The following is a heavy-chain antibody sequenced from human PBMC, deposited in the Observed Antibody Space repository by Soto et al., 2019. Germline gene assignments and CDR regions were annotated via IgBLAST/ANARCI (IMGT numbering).Heavy chain of an antibody. J-gene: IGHJ6*02. CDR3: ARGAGEHQKSESYSYGLDV. D-gene: IGHD1-1*01. Sequence: GGSLRLSCAASGFTLSDHYMDWVRQAPGKGLEWVARTRNKANSYTTEYAPSVKGRFTISRDGSKNSMYLQLNSLKTEDTAVYYCARGAGEHQKSESYSYGLDVWGLGTTVTVSS. CDR2: TRNKANSYTT. V-gene: IGHV3-72*01. CDR1: GFTLSDHY.